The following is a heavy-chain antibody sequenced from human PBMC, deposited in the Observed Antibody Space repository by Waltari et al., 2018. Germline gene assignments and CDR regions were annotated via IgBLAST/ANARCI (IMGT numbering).Heavy chain of an antibody. CDR1: GFTFTSYA. D-gene: IGHD2-8*02. Sequence: EVQLLESGGGLVQPGGSLRLSCAASGFTFTSYARSWVRQAPGKGLSGFSAIMGSGGSTYYADSVNGRFTIPRDNSKDTLYLKMNSLRAEDTAVYYPVGPGGSFWGQGTLVTVSS. CDR3: VGPGGSF. V-gene: IGHV3-23*01. CDR2: IMGSGGST. J-gene: IGHJ4*02.